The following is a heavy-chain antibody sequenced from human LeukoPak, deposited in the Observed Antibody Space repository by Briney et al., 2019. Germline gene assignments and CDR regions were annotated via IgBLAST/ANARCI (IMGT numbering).Heavy chain of an antibody. CDR1: GFTFSSYA. D-gene: IGHD3/OR15-3a*01. V-gene: IGHV3-23*01. J-gene: IGHJ6*03. Sequence: GGSLRLSCAASGFTFSSYAMSWVRQAPGKGLEWVSAISGSGGSTYYADSVKGRFTISRDNAKNSLYLQMNSLRAEDTAAYYCARVYRNEEDFWTPNNYMDVWGKGTTVTVSS. CDR3: ARVYRNEEDFWTPNNYMDV. CDR2: ISGSGGST.